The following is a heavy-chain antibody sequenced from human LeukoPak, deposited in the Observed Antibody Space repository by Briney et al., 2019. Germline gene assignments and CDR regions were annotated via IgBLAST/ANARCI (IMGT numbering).Heavy chain of an antibody. D-gene: IGHD3-10*01. CDR3: AKDRDSNRFDP. J-gene: IGHJ5*02. CDR1: GFTFSTYA. Sequence: GGSLRLSCAASGFTFSTYAMTWVRQAPGKGLEWVSGITAGGSSTYYADSVKGRFTISRDNSESTLYLQLNSLRAEDTAVYYCAKDRDSNRFDPWGQGTLVTVSS. V-gene: IGHV3-23*01. CDR2: ITAGGSST.